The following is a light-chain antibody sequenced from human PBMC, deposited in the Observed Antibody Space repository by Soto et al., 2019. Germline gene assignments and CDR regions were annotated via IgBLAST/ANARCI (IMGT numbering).Light chain of an antibody. CDR1: QSVSSNY. CDR2: GAS. Sequence: IICTQSPGTLPLSPGDRATLSCRASQSVSSNYLAWYQQKPGQAPRLLIYGASTRATGIPARFTGSGSGTDFTLTISRLQPEDSAVYYCHQFGGPPRTFGQGTKVDIK. CDR3: HQFGGPPRT. V-gene: IGKV3-20*01. J-gene: IGKJ1*01.